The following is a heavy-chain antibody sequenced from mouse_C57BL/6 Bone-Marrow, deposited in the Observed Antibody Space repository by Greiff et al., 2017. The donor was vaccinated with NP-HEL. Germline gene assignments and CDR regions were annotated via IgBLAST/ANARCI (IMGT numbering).Heavy chain of an antibody. Sequence: QVQLQQPGAELVKPGASVKLSCKASGYTFTSYWMHWVKQRPGQGLEWIGMIHPNSGSTNYNEKFKSKATLTVDKSASTAYMELSSLTNEDSAVYYCTRSFAYWGQGTLVTVSA. J-gene: IGHJ3*01. V-gene: IGHV1-64*01. CDR1: GYTFTSYW. CDR2: IHPNSGST. CDR3: TRSFAY.